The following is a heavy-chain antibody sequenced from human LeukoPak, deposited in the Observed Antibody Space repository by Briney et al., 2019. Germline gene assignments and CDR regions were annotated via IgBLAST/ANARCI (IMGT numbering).Heavy chain of an antibody. D-gene: IGHD2-2*01. CDR1: GFTFSSYG. Sequence: GGSLRLSCAASGFTFSSYGMHWVRQAPGKGLEWVAFIRYDGSNKYYADSVKGRFTISRDNSKNTLYLQMNSLIAEDTAVYYCAKDRRAVPAARRLDYWGQGTLVTVSS. CDR2: IRYDGSNK. V-gene: IGHV3-30*02. CDR3: AKDRRAVPAARRLDY. J-gene: IGHJ4*02.